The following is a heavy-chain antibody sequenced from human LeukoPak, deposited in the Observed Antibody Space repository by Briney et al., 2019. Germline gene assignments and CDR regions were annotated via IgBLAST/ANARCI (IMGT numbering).Heavy chain of an antibody. D-gene: IGHD3-22*01. J-gene: IGHJ6*02. CDR2: INPNCGCS. Sequence: GASVKVSCQACGYTFTGYYMHWVRQAPGQGLAWMGWINPNCGCSNYAQKLQGRVAMHRDTSIRTVYMELSRQRYDHTPVYYCTRTYYYDSSGYSPSKRYYDYYGMDVWGQGTTVTVSS. V-gene: IGHV1-2*02. CDR1: GYTFTGYY. CDR3: TRTYYYDSSGYSPSKRYYDYYGMDV.